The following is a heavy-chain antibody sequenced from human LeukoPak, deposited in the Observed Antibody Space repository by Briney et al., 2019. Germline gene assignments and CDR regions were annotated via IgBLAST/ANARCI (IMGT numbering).Heavy chain of an antibody. Sequence: SGGSLRLSCAASGFTVSSNYMSWVRQAPGKGLEWVSAISGSGGSTYYADSVKGRFTISRDNSKNTLYLQMNSLRAEDTAVYYCAKEKGYSSGWSTDYWGQGTLVTVSS. CDR2: ISGSGGST. CDR3: AKEKGYSSGWSTDY. V-gene: IGHV3-23*01. CDR1: GFTVSSNY. D-gene: IGHD6-19*01. J-gene: IGHJ4*02.